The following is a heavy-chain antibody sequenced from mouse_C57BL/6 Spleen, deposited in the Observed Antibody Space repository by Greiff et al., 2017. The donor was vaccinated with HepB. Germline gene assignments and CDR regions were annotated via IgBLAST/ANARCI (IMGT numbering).Heavy chain of an antibody. CDR2: IDPETGGT. CDR1: GYTFTDYE. J-gene: IGHJ4*01. Sequence: QVQLQQSGAELVRPGASVTLSCKASGYTFTDYEMHWVKQTPVHGLEWIGAIDPETGGTAYNQKFKGKAILTADKSSSTAYIELRSLTSEDPAVYWGVAYAMDYWGQGTSVTVSS. CDR3: VAYAMDY. D-gene: IGHD1-1*01. V-gene: IGHV1-15*01.